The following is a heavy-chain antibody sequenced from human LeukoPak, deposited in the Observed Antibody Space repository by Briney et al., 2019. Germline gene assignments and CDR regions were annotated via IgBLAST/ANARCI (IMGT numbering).Heavy chain of an antibody. CDR2: VTYDRSNK. Sequence: PGRRLSLSCAVSRLLLSSYAVHCAREAPGKGLEWVAVVTYDRSNKYSAVSVKGRFTISRDNSKNTLYLRMNSTRAEDTAVYYCSRAAPGAFDIWGEGTMVTVSS. CDR1: RLLLSSYA. CDR3: SRAAPGAFDI. V-gene: IGHV3-30*01. J-gene: IGHJ3*02.